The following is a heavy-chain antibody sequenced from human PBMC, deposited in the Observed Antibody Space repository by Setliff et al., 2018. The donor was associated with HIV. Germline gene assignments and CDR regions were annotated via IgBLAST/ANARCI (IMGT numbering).Heavy chain of an antibody. CDR3: TRDLWGDDYYYNNMDV. CDR1: GASITSHN. D-gene: IGHD2-21*02. CDR2: IYTRGNT. Sequence: PSETLSLTCSVSGASITSHNWSWIRQAAGKGLEWIVRIYTRGNTNYNPSLRSRVTMSVDTSKNQFSLKVTSVTAADTAVYYCTRDLWGDDYYYNNMDVWGKGTTVTVSS. J-gene: IGHJ6*03. V-gene: IGHV4-4*07.